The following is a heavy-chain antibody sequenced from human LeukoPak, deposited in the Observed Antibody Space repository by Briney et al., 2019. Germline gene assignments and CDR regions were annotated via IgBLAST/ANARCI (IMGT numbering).Heavy chain of an antibody. CDR3: ARVGYSYDSSGYYGFDY. V-gene: IGHV1-46*01. CDR1: GYTFTSYY. Sequence: ASVKVSCKASGYTFTSYYMHWVRQAPGQGLEWMGIINPSGGSTSYAQKFQGRVTMTRDTSTSTVYMELSSLRFEDTAVYYCARVGYSYDSSGYYGFDYWGQGTLVTVSS. D-gene: IGHD3-22*01. J-gene: IGHJ4*02. CDR2: INPSGGST.